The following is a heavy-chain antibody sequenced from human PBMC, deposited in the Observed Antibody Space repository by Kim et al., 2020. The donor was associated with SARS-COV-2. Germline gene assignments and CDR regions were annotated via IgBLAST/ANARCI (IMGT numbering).Heavy chain of an antibody. J-gene: IGHJ4*02. CDR3: ARPLPDYDFWSGYYWGAAGGAAYYFDY. CDR2: ISAYNGNT. CDR1: GYTFTSYG. V-gene: IGHV1-18*04. D-gene: IGHD3-3*01. Sequence: ASVKVSCKASGYTFTSYGISWVRQAPGQGLEWMGWISAYNGNTNYAQKLQGRVTMTTDTSTSTAYMELRSLRSDDTAVYYCARPLPDYDFWSGYYWGAAGGAAYYFDYWGQGTLVTVSS.